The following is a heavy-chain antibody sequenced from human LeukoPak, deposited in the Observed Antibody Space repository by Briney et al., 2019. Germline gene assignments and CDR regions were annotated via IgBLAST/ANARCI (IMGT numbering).Heavy chain of an antibody. CDR3: AKGRPRYFDWLLSDFDY. CDR1: GFTFSSYA. V-gene: IGHV3-23*01. D-gene: IGHD3-9*01. J-gene: IGHJ4*02. Sequence: PGGSLRLSCAASGFTFSSYAMSWVRQAPGKGLEWVSAISGSGGSTYYADSVKGRFTISRDNSKNTLYLQMNSLRAEDTAVYYCAKGRPRYFDWLLSDFDYWGQGTRVTVSS. CDR2: ISGSGGST.